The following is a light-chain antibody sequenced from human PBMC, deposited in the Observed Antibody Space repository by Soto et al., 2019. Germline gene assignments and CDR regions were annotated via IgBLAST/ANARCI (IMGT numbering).Light chain of an antibody. Sequence: EIVLTQSPGTLSLSPGERVSLSCRASQTVRSSYIAWYQQQPGQPPRLLIYGASSRATGIADRFSGSESGTDFTLTISRLEPEDFAVYYCQQYGSSPWTFGQGTKVEIK. CDR2: GAS. CDR1: QTVRSSY. J-gene: IGKJ1*01. CDR3: QQYGSSPWT. V-gene: IGKV3-20*01.